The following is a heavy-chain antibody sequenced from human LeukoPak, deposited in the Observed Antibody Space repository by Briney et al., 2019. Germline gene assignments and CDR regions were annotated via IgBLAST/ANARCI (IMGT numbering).Heavy chain of an antibody. Sequence: SETLSLTCTVSGGSISSSSRYYWGWIRQPPGKGLEWIGTIFYTGSTYYTPSLKGRLNISVDTSKNQFSLYLRSVTAADTALYYCARHVASDLRNLVLASDWYFDLWGRGTLVTVSS. CDR1: GGSISSSSRYY. V-gene: IGHV4-39*01. D-gene: IGHD4/OR15-4a*01. CDR3: ARHVASDLRNLVLASDWYFDL. CDR2: IFYTGST. J-gene: IGHJ2*01.